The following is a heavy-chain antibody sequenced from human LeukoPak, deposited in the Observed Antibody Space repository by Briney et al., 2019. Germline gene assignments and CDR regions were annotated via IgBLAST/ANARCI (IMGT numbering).Heavy chain of an antibody. Sequence: SVKVSCKASGGTFSSYAISWVRQAPGQGLEWMGGIIPIFGTANYAQKFQGRVTITTDESTSTVYMEVSSLRSEDTAVYYCAREGCSSPSCYTTWFDPWGQGSLVTVSS. V-gene: IGHV1-69*05. D-gene: IGHD2-2*02. CDR2: IIPIFGTA. CDR1: GGTFSSYA. J-gene: IGHJ5*02. CDR3: AREGCSSPSCYTTWFDP.